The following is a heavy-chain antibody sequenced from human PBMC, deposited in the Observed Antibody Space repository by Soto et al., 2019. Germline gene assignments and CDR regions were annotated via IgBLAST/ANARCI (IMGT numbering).Heavy chain of an antibody. CDR1: GGSISSSNW. D-gene: IGHD6-19*01. CDR3: TRVSVAGTRFDY. V-gene: IGHV4-4*02. J-gene: IGHJ4*02. CDR2: IYHSWST. Sequence: PSETLSLTCAVSGGSISSSNWWSWVRQPPGKGLEWIGEIYHSWSTNYNPSLKSRVTISVDNSKNQFSLKLSSVTSADTAVYYFTRVSVAGTRFDYWGQGTLVTVSS.